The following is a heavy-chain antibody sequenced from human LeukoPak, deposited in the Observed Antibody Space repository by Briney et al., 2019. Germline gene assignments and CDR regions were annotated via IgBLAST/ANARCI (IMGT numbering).Heavy chain of an antibody. J-gene: IGHJ4*02. CDR1: GYTFTDYY. D-gene: IGHD6-13*01. CDR3: ARGTTQYSISAIDS. CDR2: IKANSGDT. Sequence: ASVKVSCNASGYTFTDYYMHWVRQAPGQGLECMGWIKANSGDTNYAQKFQGTVTMTRDTSISTAYMELSRLRSDDTAVYFCARGTTQYSISAIDSRGQGSLVTVS. V-gene: IGHV1-2*02.